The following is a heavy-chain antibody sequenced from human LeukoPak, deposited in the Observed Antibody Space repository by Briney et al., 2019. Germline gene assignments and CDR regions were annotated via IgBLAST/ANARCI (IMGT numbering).Heavy chain of an antibody. CDR3: ARGAPSNDAFDI. CDR1: GYSISSGYY. Sequence: KPSETLSLTCTVSGYSISSGYYWGWIRQPPGQGLEWIGSIYHSGSTYYNPSLKSRVTISVDTSKNQFSLKLSSVTAADTAVYYCARGAPSNDAFDIWGQGTMVTVSS. CDR2: IYHSGST. V-gene: IGHV4-38-2*02. J-gene: IGHJ3*02.